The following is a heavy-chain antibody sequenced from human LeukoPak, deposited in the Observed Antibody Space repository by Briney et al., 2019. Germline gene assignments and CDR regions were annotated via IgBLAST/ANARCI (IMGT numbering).Heavy chain of an antibody. V-gene: IGHV3-23*01. CDR2: ISGSGGRT. J-gene: IGHJ3*02. CDR3: AKTYSGDVFDI. Sequence: GGSLRLSCAASGFTFSSYGMSWVRQAPGKGLEWVSVISGSGGRTYYADSVKGRFTISRDNSKHALYVQMNSLRDEDTAMYYCAKTYSGDVFDIWGQGTMVTVSS. CDR1: GFTFSSYG. D-gene: IGHD6-19*01.